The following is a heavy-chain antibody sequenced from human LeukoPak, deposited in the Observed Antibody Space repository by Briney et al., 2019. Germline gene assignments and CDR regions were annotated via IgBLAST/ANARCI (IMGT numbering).Heavy chain of an antibody. CDR1: GYTFTGYY. J-gene: IGHJ4*02. D-gene: IGHD3-10*01. V-gene: IGHV1-2*02. CDR2: INPNSGGT. Sequence: ASVKVSCKASGYTFTGYYLHWVRQAPGQGLEWMGWINPNSGGTNYAQKFQGRVTMTRDTSISTAYMELSRLRSDDTAVYYCAEGYGSGSYAIDYWGQGTLVTVSS. CDR3: AEGYGSGSYAIDY.